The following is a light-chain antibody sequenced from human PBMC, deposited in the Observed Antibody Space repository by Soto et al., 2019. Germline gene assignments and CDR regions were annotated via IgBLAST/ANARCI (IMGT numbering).Light chain of an antibody. CDR3: QKYNSAPRT. Sequence: IPMTQAPSSLSASVGDRVTIPCRASQGIRHYLAWYQQKPGKVPKLLIYAASTLQSGVPSRFSGSGSGTDFTLTISSLQPEDVATYYCQKYNSAPRTFGGGTKVEIK. V-gene: IGKV1-27*01. J-gene: IGKJ4*01. CDR1: QGIRHY. CDR2: AAS.